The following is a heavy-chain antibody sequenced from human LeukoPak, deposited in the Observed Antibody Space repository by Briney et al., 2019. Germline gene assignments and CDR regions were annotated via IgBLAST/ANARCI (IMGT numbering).Heavy chain of an antibody. CDR2: IYYSGST. J-gene: IGHJ3*02. D-gene: IGHD6-19*01. CDR1: GGSISSSSYY. V-gene: IGHV4-39*07. CDR3: ARDRSRLSYSSGWYPGDAFDI. Sequence: ASETLSLTCTVSGGSISSSSYYWGWIRQPPGKGLEWIGSIYYSGSTYYNPSLKSRVTISVDTSKNQFSLKLSSVTAADTAVYYCARDRSRLSYSSGWYPGDAFDIWGQGTMVTVSS.